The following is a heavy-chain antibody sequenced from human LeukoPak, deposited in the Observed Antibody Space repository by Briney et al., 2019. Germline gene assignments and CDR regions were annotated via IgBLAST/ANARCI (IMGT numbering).Heavy chain of an antibody. Sequence: PGGSLRLSCAASGFTVSSNYMSWVRQAPGKGLEWVSVIYSGGSTYYADSVKGRFTISRDNSKNTLYLQMNSLRAKDTAVYYCAREVKHFYFDYWGQGTLVTVSS. D-gene: IGHD4-23*01. J-gene: IGHJ4*02. V-gene: IGHV3-53*01. CDR1: GFTVSSNY. CDR2: IYSGGST. CDR3: AREVKHFYFDY.